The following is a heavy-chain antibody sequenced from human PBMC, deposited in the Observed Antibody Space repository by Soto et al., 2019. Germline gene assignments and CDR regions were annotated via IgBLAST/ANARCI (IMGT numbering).Heavy chain of an antibody. J-gene: IGHJ4*02. CDR1: GFVFGSYP. D-gene: IGHD6-13*01. CDR3: AKRSGSWYFFDH. CDR2: ISATGDNT. Sequence: EVQLLESGGGLVQPGGSLRLSCTTSGFVFGSYPMAWVRQAPGKGLEWVSSISATGDNTYYADSVKGRCTISRDNSKQTVFLQMNGLGAEYTGIYCCAKRSGSWYFFDHWGQGTLVAVSS. V-gene: IGHV3-23*01.